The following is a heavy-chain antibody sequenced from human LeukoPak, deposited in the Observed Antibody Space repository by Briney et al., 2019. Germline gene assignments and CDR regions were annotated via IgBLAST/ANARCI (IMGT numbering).Heavy chain of an antibody. CDR1: GFTFSSYA. Sequence: PGRSLRLSCAASGFTFSSYAIHWLRQAPGKGLEWVALISYDGSTKYSTDSVKGRFTISRDNSKNTLYLQMNSLRPEDTAVYYCAGHFGAWHYFDYWGQGTLVTVSS. CDR2: ISYDGSTK. D-gene: IGHD3-3*01. CDR3: AGHFGAWHYFDY. V-gene: IGHV3-30*04. J-gene: IGHJ4*02.